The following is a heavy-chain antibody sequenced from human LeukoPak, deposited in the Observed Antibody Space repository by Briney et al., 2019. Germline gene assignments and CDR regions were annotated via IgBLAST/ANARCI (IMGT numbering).Heavy chain of an antibody. CDR1: GFTFSNYG. CDR3: ARDGPLRWHDY. D-gene: IGHD4-17*01. V-gene: IGHV3-23*01. CDR2: ISGSGSTT. J-gene: IGHJ4*02. Sequence: GGSLRLSCAASGFTFSNYGMSWVRQAPGKGLEWVSVISGSGSTTYYADSVKGRFTISRDSSKNTLDLQMNSLRAEDTAVYYCARDGPLRWHDYWGEGTLVTVSS.